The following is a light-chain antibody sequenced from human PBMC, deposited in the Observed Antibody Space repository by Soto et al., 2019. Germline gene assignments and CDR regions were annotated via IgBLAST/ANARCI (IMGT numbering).Light chain of an antibody. V-gene: IGLV2-8*01. Sequence: QSALTQRPSASGSPGQSVTISCTGTSSDVGGYNFVSWYQQHPGKAPKLMIYEVSKRPSGVPDRFSGSKSGNAASLTVSGLQAEDEADYYCSSYAGSKNFVFGGGTKLTVL. CDR2: EVS. J-gene: IGLJ2*01. CDR1: SSDVGGYNF. CDR3: SSYAGSKNFV.